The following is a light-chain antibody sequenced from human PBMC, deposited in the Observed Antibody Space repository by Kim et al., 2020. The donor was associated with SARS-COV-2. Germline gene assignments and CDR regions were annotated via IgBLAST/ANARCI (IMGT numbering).Light chain of an antibody. J-gene: IGLJ2*01. CDR1: RLRSYY. Sequence: VGVGETDRKKYQGGRLRSYYAGWYQQKRGEDTTILVYGRSNRPSGVPARLSCASAGNTASLIITGAEAGEEADDYCSYRDSNENVVFGGGTKLTVL. CDR3: SYRDSNENVV. CDR2: GRS. V-gene: IGLV3-19*01.